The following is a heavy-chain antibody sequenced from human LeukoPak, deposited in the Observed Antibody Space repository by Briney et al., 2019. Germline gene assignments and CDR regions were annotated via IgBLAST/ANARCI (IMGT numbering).Heavy chain of an antibody. D-gene: IGHD3-9*01. CDR2: ISDDGNQK. Sequence: PGRSLTLSCAASGLTFNIYDTHWVRQAPGKGLEWVASISDDGNQKYYADSVKGRFTISRDNSKNTLDLQMSSLRVEDTAVYYCAKAADWLAADYIDYWGQGTLVTVSS. CDR1: GLTFNIYD. J-gene: IGHJ4*02. V-gene: IGHV3-30*18. CDR3: AKAADWLAADYIDY.